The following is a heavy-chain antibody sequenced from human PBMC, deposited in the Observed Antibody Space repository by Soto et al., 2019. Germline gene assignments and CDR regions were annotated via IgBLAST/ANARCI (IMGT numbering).Heavy chain of an antibody. CDR3: ARVREPHLDHYGLDV. CDR1: GFTFNVYG. D-gene: IGHD1-1*01. J-gene: IGHJ6*02. V-gene: IGHV1-69*06. CDR2: LFPIYDEP. Sequence: SVKVSCKTSGFTFNVYGIHWVRQATGQGREWMGGLFPIYDEPYYAQKFQGRVTISADKSTTTVHLELSSLRSDDTAVYFCARVREPHLDHYGLDVWGQGXTVTVSS.